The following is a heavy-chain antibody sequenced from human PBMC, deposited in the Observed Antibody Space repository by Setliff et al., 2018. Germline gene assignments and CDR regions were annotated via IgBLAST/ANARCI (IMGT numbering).Heavy chain of an antibody. V-gene: IGHV1-2*02. CDR3: ARVAWGLEYFQY. CDR2: ISPKTGDT. J-gene: IGHJ1*01. Sequence: ASVKVSCKPSGFAFRGYFIHWVRQAPGQGLEWMGWISPKTGDTNYAQKLQGRVTMTRDTSIGTAYMELTSLGSDDTAVYYCARVAWGLEYFQYWGQGTLVTVSS. CDR1: GFAFRGYF. D-gene: IGHD7-27*01.